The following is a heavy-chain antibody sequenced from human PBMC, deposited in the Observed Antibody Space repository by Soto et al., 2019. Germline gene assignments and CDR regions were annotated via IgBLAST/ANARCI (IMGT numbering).Heavy chain of an antibody. CDR2: ISYDGSNK. J-gene: IGHJ6*02. V-gene: IGHV3-30-3*01. CDR1: GFTFSSYA. CDR3: ARGWMELLHYYYYGMDV. Sequence: QVQLVESGGGVVQPGRSLRLSCAASGFTFSSYAMHWVRQAPGKGLEWVAVISYDGSNKYYADSVKGRFTISRDNSKNTLYLQMNSLRAEDTAVYYCARGWMELLHYYYYGMDVWGQGTTVTVSS. D-gene: IGHD1-7*01.